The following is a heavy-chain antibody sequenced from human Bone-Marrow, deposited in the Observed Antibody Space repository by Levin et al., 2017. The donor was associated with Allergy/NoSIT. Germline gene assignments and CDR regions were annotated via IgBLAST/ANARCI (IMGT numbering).Heavy chain of an antibody. D-gene: IGHD3-3*01. Sequence: GGSLRLSCAASGFTFSSYWMSWVRQAPGKGLEWVANIKQDGSEKYYVDSVKGRFTISRDNAKNSLYLQMNSLRAEDTAVYYCARERHGPIFGVVLTWGGMDVWGQGTTVTVSS. J-gene: IGHJ6*02. CDR3: ARERHGPIFGVVLTWGGMDV. V-gene: IGHV3-7*01. CDR2: IKQDGSEK. CDR1: GFTFSSYW.